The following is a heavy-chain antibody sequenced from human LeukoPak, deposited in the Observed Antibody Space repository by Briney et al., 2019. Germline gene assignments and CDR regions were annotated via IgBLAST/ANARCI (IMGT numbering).Heavy chain of an antibody. CDR2: IYSGGST. V-gene: IGHV3-53*01. J-gene: IGHJ4*02. CDR3: ARGIWFGELSTFDY. Sequence: GGSLRLSCAASGFTVSSNYMSWVRQAPGKGLEWVSVIYSGGSTYYADSVKGRFTISRDNSKNTLYPQMNSLRAEDTAVYYCARGIWFGELSTFDYWGQGTLVTVSS. CDR1: GFTVSSNY. D-gene: IGHD3-10*01.